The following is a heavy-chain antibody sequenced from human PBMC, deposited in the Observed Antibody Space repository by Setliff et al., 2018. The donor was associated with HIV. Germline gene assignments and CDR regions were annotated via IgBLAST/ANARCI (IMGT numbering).Heavy chain of an antibody. CDR1: GYTFTAYY. J-gene: IGHJ4*02. CDR2: ISPDSGDT. V-gene: IGHV1-2*02. CDR3: ARDAGAPGRGNPLDY. Sequence: ASVKVSCKSSGYTFTAYYIHWVRQARGQGVEWVGKISPDSGDTFDAQKFQGRVTLTRDTSITTAYMELSTLRDDDTAVYYCARDAGAPGRGNPLDYWGQGTLVTVSS. D-gene: IGHD3-10*01.